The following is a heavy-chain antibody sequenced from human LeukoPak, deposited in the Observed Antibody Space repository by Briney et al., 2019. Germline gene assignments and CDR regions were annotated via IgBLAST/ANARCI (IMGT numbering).Heavy chain of an antibody. CDR3: ARDRSPPYYYYYMDV. V-gene: IGHV1-69*06. J-gene: IGHJ6*03. CDR2: IIPIFGTA. Sequence: SVKVSCKASGYTFTSHDINWVRQAPGQGLEWMGGIIPIFGTANYAQKFQGRVTITADKSTSTAYMELSSLRSEDTAVYYCARDRSPPYYYYYMDVWGKGTTVTVSS. CDR1: GYTFTSHD.